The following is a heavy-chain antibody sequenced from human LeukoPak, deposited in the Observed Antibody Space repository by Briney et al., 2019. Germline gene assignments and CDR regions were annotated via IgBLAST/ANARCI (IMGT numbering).Heavy chain of an antibody. CDR2: IYYSGTT. Sequence: PSETLSLTCSVSGASLSSYYWSWIRQSPGKGPEWIGYIYYSGTTNYNPSLKSRVTISIDTSKNQFSLKLISVTAADTAVYYCARQGIRGQWLVHFDYWGQGTLVTVSS. J-gene: IGHJ4*02. D-gene: IGHD6-19*01. CDR1: GASLSSYY. V-gene: IGHV4-59*08. CDR3: ARQGIRGQWLVHFDY.